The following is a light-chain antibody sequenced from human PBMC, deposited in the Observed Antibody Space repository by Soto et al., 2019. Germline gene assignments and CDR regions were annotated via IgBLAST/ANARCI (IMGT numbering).Light chain of an antibody. J-gene: IGLJ1*01. V-gene: IGLV1-44*01. CDR2: TNN. CDR3: ATWDERLNGYV. Sequence: QSVLTQPASASGTPGQRVTIPCSGGDSNIGSNTVNWYQHFPGTAPKLLIHTNNRRPSGVPDRFSGSKSGTSASLAISGLQSEDEADYYCATWDERLNGYVFGTGTNVTVL. CDR1: DSNIGSNT.